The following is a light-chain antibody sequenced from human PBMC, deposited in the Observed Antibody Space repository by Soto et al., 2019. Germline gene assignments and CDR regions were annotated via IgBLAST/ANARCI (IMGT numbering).Light chain of an antibody. CDR3: LQDYDYPLT. CDR1: QGIRND. J-gene: IGKJ4*01. CDR2: AAS. Sequence: AIQMTQSPSSLSASVGDRVTITCRASQGIRNDLGWYQQKPGKAPKLLIYAASTLQSVVPSRFSGSGSGTDFTLAISSLQPEDFATYYCLQDYDYPLTFGGGTKVEI. V-gene: IGKV1-6*01.